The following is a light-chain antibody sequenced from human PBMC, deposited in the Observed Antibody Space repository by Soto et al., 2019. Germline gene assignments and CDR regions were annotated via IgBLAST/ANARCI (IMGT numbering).Light chain of an antibody. CDR2: DVS. J-gene: IGKJ1*01. V-gene: IGKV3-11*01. CDR3: QQYGSSPRT. Sequence: EVVLTQSPATLSLSPGERASLSCRASQSVSSQLAWYQQKPGQTPRLLIYDVSNRATGISARFSGSGSGTDFTLTIGSLEPEDFAVYFCQQYGSSPRTFGRGTKVDIK. CDR1: QSVSSQ.